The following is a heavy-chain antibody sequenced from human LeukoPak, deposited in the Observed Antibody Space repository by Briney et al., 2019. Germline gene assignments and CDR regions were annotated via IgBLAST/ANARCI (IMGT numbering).Heavy chain of an antibody. Sequence: GGSLRLSCAASGFTFSSYGMHWVRQAPGKGLEWVAVISYDGSNKYYADSVKGRFTISRDNSKNTLYLQMNSLRAEDTAVYYCAKVPYSSSLYYFDYWGQGTLVTVSS. J-gene: IGHJ4*02. V-gene: IGHV3-30*18. CDR1: GFTFSSYG. CDR3: AKVPYSSSLYYFDY. D-gene: IGHD6-13*01. CDR2: ISYDGSNK.